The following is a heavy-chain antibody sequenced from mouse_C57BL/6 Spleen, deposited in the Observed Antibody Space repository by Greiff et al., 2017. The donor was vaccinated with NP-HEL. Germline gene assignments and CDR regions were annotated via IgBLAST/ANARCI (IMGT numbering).Heavy chain of an antibody. D-gene: IGHD1-1*01. CDR2: INPNNGGT. Sequence: VQLQQSGPELVKPGASVKISCKASGYTFTDYYMNWVKQSHGKSLEWIGDINPNNGGTSYNQKFKGKATLTVDKSSSTAYMELRSLTSEDSAVYYCARWAHYYGSSYDYAMDYWGQGTSVTVSS. J-gene: IGHJ4*01. V-gene: IGHV1-26*01. CDR3: ARWAHYYGSSYDYAMDY. CDR1: GYTFTDYY.